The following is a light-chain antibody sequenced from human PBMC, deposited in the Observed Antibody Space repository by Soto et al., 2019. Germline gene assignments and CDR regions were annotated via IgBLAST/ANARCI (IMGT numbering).Light chain of an antibody. J-gene: IGKJ1*01. Sequence: EIVLTQSPGTLSLSPGERATLSCRASQSVSSYLAWYQQKPGQAPRLLIYGVSSRATGIPDRVSGSGSGTDFTLTISRLEPEDFAVYYCQHSGDFRWTFGQGTKVDIK. V-gene: IGKV3-20*01. CDR2: GVS. CDR1: QSVSSY. CDR3: QHSGDFRWT.